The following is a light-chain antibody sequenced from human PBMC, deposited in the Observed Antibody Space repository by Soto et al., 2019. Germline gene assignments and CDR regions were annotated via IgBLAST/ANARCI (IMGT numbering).Light chain of an antibody. Sequence: IQLTQSPSSLSASVGHRVTITCQASRGISSYLAWYQQKPGKPPKLLVYSASTLQSGVPSRFSGSGSGPEFTLTISSLQPEDSATYFCQQLNSYPHTFGQGTRLEIK. CDR1: RGISSY. J-gene: IGKJ5*01. CDR3: QQLNSYPHT. V-gene: IGKV1-9*01. CDR2: SAS.